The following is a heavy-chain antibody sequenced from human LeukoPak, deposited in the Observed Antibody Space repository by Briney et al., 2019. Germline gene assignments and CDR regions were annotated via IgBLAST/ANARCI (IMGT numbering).Heavy chain of an antibody. V-gene: IGHV4-34*01. CDR2: INHSGST. J-gene: IGHJ4*02. D-gene: IGHD6-13*01. CDR1: GGSFSGYY. Sequence: PSETLPLTCAVYGGSFSGYYWSWIRQPPGKGLEWIGEINHSGSTNYNPSLKSRVTISVDTSKNQFSLKLSSVTAADTAVYYCARVWGRGYSSSWYRYWGQGTLVTVSS. CDR3: ARVWGRGYSSSWYRY.